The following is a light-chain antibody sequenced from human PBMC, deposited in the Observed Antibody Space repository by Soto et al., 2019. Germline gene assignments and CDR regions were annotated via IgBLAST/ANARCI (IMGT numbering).Light chain of an antibody. CDR1: QSVPSNY. V-gene: IGKV3-20*01. CDR2: GAS. CDR3: HQYATSPQT. J-gene: IGKJ1*01. Sequence: EIVLTQSPGTLSLSPGERATLSCRASQSVPSNYLAWYQQKPGQAPRLLIYGASSRATGIPDRFSGSGSGTDFTLTISRLEPEDSAVYFCHQYATSPQTFGQGTKVEIK.